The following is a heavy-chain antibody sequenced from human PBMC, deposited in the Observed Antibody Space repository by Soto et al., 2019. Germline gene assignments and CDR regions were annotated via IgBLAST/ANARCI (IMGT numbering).Heavy chain of an antibody. Sequence: QVQLVQSGAEVREPGASVKVSCKASGYSFTSLDINWVRQTTGQGLEWMGWMQPSSGRTGYAQKFQGRVTMPRDTSINKAYMELISLTSDDTAFYYCARGVTAGVDYWGQGTLVTVSS. CDR3: ARGVTAGVDY. V-gene: IGHV1-8*01. CDR2: MQPSSGRT. J-gene: IGHJ4*02. D-gene: IGHD1-26*01. CDR1: GYSFTSLD.